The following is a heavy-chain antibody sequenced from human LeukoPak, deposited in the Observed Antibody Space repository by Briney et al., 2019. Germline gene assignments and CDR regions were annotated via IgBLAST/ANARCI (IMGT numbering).Heavy chain of an antibody. V-gene: IGHV1-69*04. D-gene: IGHD3-10*02. CDR2: IIPILGIA. CDR3: ARDSMLSREEFDY. J-gene: IGHJ4*02. CDR1: GGTFSSYT. Sequence: ASVKVSCKASGGTFSSYTISWVRQAPGQGLEWMGRIIPILGIANYAQKFQGRVTITADKSTSTAYMELSSLRSEDTAVYYCARDSMLSREEFDYWGQGTLVTVSS.